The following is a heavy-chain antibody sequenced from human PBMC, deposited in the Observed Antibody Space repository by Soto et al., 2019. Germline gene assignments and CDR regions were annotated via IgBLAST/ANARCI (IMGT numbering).Heavy chain of an antibody. CDR3: ARECNWGYDAFDI. CDR1: GFTFSSYW. Sequence: VQLVESGGGLVQPGGSLRLSCAASGFTFSSYWMHWVRQAPGKGLVWVSRINSDGSSTSYADSVKGRFTISRDNAKNTLYLQMNSLRAEDTAVYYCARECNWGYDAFDIWGQGTMVTVSS. J-gene: IGHJ3*02. V-gene: IGHV3-74*01. D-gene: IGHD7-27*01. CDR2: INSDGSST.